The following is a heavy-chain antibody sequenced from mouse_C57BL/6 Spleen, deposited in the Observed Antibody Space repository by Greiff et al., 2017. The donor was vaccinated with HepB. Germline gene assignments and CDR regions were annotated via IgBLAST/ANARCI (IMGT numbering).Heavy chain of an antibody. J-gene: IGHJ4*01. D-gene: IGHD1-1*01. V-gene: IGHV1-52*01. CDR2: IDPSDSET. CDR1: GYTFTSYW. Sequence: VKLQQPGAELVRPGSSVKLSCKASGYTFTSYWMHWVKQRPIQGLEWIGNIDPSDSETHYNQKFKDKATLTVDKSSSTAYMQLSSLTSEDSAVYYCASQFITSMDYWGQGTSVTVSS. CDR3: ASQFITSMDY.